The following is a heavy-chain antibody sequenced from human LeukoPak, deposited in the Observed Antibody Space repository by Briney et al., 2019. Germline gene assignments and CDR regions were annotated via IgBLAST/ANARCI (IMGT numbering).Heavy chain of an antibody. CDR1: GGSISSYY. V-gene: IGHV4-4*09. D-gene: IGHD3-3*01. J-gene: IGHJ4*02. CDR2: IYTSGST. Sequence: ESSETLSLTCTVSGGSISSYYWSWIRQPPGKGLEWIGYIYTSGSTNYNPSLKSRVTISVDTSKNQFSLKLSSVTAADTAVYYCARLVRSQCYDFWSGYLYFDYWGQGTLVTVSS. CDR3: ARLVRSQCYDFWSGYLYFDY.